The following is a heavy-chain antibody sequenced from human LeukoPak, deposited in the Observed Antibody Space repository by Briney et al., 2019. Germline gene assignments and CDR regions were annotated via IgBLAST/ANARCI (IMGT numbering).Heavy chain of an antibody. J-gene: IGHJ4*02. Sequence: GGSLRLSCAASGFTFSSYGMHWVRQAPGKGLEWVAFIRYDGSNKYYADSVKGRFTISRDNSKNTLYLQMNSLRAEDTAVYYCAGEQQLGYPFDYWGQGTLVTVSS. V-gene: IGHV3-30*02. CDR3: AGEQQLGYPFDY. D-gene: IGHD6-13*01. CDR1: GFTFSSYG. CDR2: IRYDGSNK.